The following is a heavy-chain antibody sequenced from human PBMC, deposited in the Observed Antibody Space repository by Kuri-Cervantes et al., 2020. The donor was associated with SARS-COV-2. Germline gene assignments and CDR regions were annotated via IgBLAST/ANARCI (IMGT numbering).Heavy chain of an antibody. D-gene: IGHD3-3*01. J-gene: IGHJ4*02. CDR3: AKDSRYDFWSGYYFDY. CDR2: ISGSGGST. Sequence: GESLKISCAGSGLTFSNYAMSWVRQAPGKGLEWVSAISGSGGSTYYADSVKGRFTISRDNSKNTLYLQMNSLRAEDTAVYYCAKDSRYDFWSGYYFDYWGQGTLVTVSS. V-gene: IGHV3-23*01. CDR1: GLTFSNYA.